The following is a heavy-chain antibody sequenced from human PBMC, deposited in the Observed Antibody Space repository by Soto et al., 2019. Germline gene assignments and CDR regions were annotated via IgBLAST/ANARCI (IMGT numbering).Heavy chain of an antibody. J-gene: IGHJ6*02. CDR3: ARDRGVVTALYYYYGMDV. V-gene: IGHV1-69*01. CDR1: GGTFSSYA. Sequence: QVQLVQSGAEVKKPGSSVKVSCKASGGTFSSYAISWVRQAPGQGLEWMGGIIPIFGTANYAQKFQGRVTITADEATSTAYRVLSSLRSEDTAVYYCARDRGVVTALYYYYGMDVCGQGTTVTVSS. D-gene: IGHD2-15*01. CDR2: IIPIFGTA.